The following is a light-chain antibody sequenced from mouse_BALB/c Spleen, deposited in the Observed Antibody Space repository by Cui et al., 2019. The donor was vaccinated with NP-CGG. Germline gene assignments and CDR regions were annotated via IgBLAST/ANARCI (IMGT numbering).Light chain of an antibody. J-gene: IGLJ1*01. CDR2: GTK. V-gene: IGLV1*01. Sequence: AVVTPESALSTSPGETVTLTCRSRTRAVTTSNYANWVQEKPDHLFTGLIGGTKYRAPGVPARFSCSLIGDKAALTITGAQTEDEAKYFCALWYSNHWVFGGGTKLTVL. CDR3: ALWYSNHWV. CDR1: TRAVTTSNY.